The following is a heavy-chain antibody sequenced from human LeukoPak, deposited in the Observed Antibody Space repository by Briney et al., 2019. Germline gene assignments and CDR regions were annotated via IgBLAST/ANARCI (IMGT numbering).Heavy chain of an antibody. J-gene: IGHJ4*02. CDR2: IYYSGST. Sequence: SETLSLTCTVSGGSISSYYWSWIRQPPGKGLEWIGYIYYSGSTNYNPSLKSRVTISVGTSKNQFSLKLSSVTAADTAVYYCARARWGYDSSGYLGANYYFDYWGQGTLVTVSS. D-gene: IGHD3-22*01. V-gene: IGHV4-59*01. CDR1: GGSISSYY. CDR3: ARARWGYDSSGYLGANYYFDY.